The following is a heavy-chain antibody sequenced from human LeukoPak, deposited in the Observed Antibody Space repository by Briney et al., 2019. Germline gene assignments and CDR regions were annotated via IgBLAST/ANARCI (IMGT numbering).Heavy chain of an antibody. CDR2: ISSSGSTI. CDR1: GFTFSDYY. D-gene: IGHD6-13*01. J-gene: IGHJ4*02. Sequence: PGGSLRLSCAASGFTFSDYYMSWIRQAPGKGLEWVSYISSSGSTIYYADSVKGRFTISRDNAKNSLYLQMNSLRAEDTAVYYCARVARNTAWYSSSWYGDYWGQGTLVTVSS. V-gene: IGHV3-11*01. CDR3: ARVARNTAWYSSSWYGDY.